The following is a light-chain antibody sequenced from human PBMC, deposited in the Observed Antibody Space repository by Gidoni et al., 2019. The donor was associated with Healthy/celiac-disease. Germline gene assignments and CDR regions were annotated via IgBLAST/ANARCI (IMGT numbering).Light chain of an antibody. CDR1: QSVSSN. Sequence: IVMTQSPATLSVSPGERATLSCRASQSVSSNLAWYQQKPGQAPRLLIDGASTRATGIPARFSGSGSGTEFTLTISSLQSEDFAVCYCQQYNNWPPWTFGQGTKVEIK. J-gene: IGKJ1*01. CDR2: GAS. CDR3: QQYNNWPPWT. V-gene: IGKV3-15*01.